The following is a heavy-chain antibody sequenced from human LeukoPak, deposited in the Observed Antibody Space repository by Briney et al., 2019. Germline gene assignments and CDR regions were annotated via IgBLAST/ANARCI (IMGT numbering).Heavy chain of an antibody. V-gene: IGHV3-23*01. Sequence: PGGSLRLSCAASGFTFSSYAMSWVRQAPGKGLEWVSAISGSGVSTYCADSVKGRFTISRDNSKKTLYLQINSLRAEDTAVYYCAKGLYSSGLWGQGTLVTVSS. J-gene: IGHJ4*02. CDR3: AKGLYSSGL. D-gene: IGHD6-19*01. CDR1: GFTFSSYA. CDR2: ISGSGVST.